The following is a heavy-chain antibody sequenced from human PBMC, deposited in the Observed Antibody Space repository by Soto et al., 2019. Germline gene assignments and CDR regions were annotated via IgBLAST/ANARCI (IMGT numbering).Heavy chain of an antibody. Sequence: EVQLVESGGGLVQPGGSLRLSCAASGFTFSSYSMNWVRQAPGKGLEWVSYISSSSSTIYYADSVKGRFTISRDNAKNTHYLQMNSLRAEDTAVYYCARDPYRIAQPGWFDRWVQGALVTVCS. V-gene: IGHV3-48*01. CDR2: ISSSSSTI. J-gene: IGHJ5*02. CDR1: GFTFSSYS. CDR3: ARDPYRIAQPGWFDR. D-gene: IGHD6-13*01.